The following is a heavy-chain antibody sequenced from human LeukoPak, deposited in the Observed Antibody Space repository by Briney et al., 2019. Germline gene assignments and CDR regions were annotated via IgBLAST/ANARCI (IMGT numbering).Heavy chain of an antibody. CDR1: GFTFSSYG. CDR3: AKDIQIVGATTGYFDY. Sequence: GGSLRLSCTASGFTFSSYGMHWVRQAPGKGLEWVAFIRYDGSNKYYADSVKGRFTISRDNSKNTLYLQMNSLRAEDTAVYYCAKDIQIVGATTGYFDYRGQGTLVTVSS. CDR2: IRYDGSNK. D-gene: IGHD1-26*01. J-gene: IGHJ4*02. V-gene: IGHV3-30*02.